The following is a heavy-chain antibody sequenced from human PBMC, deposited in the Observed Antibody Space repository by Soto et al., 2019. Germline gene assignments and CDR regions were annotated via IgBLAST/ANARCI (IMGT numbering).Heavy chain of an antibody. V-gene: IGHV3-23*01. Sequence: EVQLLESGGGLVQPGGSLRLSCAASGFTFSSYAMSWVRQAPGKGLEWVSAISGSGGSTYYADSVKGRFTISRDNSKNPLYLQMNSRGAEDTAVYYCGREGGGSGMWDDAFDIWGQGTMVTVSS. D-gene: IGHD3-10*01. CDR3: GREGGGSGMWDDAFDI. CDR1: GFTFSSYA. CDR2: ISGSGGST. J-gene: IGHJ3*02.